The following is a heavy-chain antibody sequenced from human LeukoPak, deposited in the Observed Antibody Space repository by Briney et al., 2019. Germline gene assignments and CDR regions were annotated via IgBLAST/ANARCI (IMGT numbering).Heavy chain of an antibody. CDR1: GGSISSSSYY. V-gene: IGHV4-39*07. Sequence: SETLSLTCTVSGGSISSSSYYWGWIRQPPGKGLEWIGSIYYSGSTYYNPSLKSRVTISVDTSKNQFSLKLSSVTAADTAVYYCATSTPVRVNKNWFDPWGQGTLVTVSS. D-gene: IGHD3-10*01. CDR3: ATSTPVRVNKNWFDP. J-gene: IGHJ5*02. CDR2: IYYSGST.